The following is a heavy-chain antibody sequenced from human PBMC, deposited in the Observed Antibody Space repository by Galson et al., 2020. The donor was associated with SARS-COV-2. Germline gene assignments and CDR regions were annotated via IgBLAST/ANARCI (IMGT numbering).Heavy chain of an antibody. J-gene: IGHJ4*02. D-gene: IGHD2-15*01. CDR1: GFVFDDYV. V-gene: IGHV3-9*01. Sequence: SLRLSCAASGFVFDDYVMHWVRQAPGKGLEWVSRISWNGGKIDYADSVKGRFTISRNNAKNSLYLQMNSLRPEDTALYYCAKDSFCSATNCQGGFDYWGQGALVTVSS. CDR2: ISWNGGKI. CDR3: AKDSFCSATNCQGGFDY.